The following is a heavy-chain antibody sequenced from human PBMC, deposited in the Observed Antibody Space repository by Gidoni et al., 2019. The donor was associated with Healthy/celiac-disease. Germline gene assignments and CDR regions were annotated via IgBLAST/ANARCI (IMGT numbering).Heavy chain of an antibody. CDR1: GFTFRSYA. V-gene: IGHV3-23*04. CDR3: AKDLSSATYGDLDAFDI. D-gene: IGHD4-17*01. CDR2: ISGSGGST. J-gene: IGHJ3*02. Sequence: EVQLVESGGGLVQPGGSLRLSCAASGFTFRSYAMSWVRQAPGKGLGWVSAISGSGGSTYYADSVKGRFTISRDNSKNTLYLQMNSLRAEDTAVYYCAKDLSSATYGDLDAFDIWGQGTMVTVSS.